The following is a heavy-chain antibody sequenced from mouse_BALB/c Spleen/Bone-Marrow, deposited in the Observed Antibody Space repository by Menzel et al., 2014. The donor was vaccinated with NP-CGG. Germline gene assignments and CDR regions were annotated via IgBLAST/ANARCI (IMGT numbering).Heavy chain of an antibody. CDR3: ARINYGSRRYWYFDV. Sequence: QVQLQQPGPGLVQPSQSLSITCTVSGFPLTTYGVHWVRQSPGKGLEWLGVIWSGGSTDYNAAFISRLSISKDNSKSQVFFKMNSLQANDTAIYYCARINYGSRRYWYFDVWGAGTTVTVSS. D-gene: IGHD1-1*01. V-gene: IGHV2-2*02. CDR1: GFPLTTYG. J-gene: IGHJ1*01. CDR2: IWSGGST.